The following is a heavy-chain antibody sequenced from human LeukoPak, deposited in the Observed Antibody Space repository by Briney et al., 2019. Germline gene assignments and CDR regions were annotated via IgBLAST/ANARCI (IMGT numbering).Heavy chain of an antibody. CDR2: IHPNSGGT. Sequence: ASVKVSCKAPGYTFRVYYMHWVRQAPGEGLEWMGWIHPNSGGTNYAQKFQGRVTMTGDTSISTAYMELSRVTSDDTALYYCARDVRRDGYNLFDYWGQGTLVTVSS. J-gene: IGHJ4*02. CDR1: GYTFRVYY. CDR3: ARDVRRDGYNLFDY. V-gene: IGHV1-2*02. D-gene: IGHD5-24*01.